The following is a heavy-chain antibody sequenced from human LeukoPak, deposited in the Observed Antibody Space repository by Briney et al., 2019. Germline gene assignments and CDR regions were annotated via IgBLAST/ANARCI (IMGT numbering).Heavy chain of an antibody. J-gene: IGHJ4*02. D-gene: IGHD3-22*01. V-gene: IGHV3-23*01. CDR1: GFTFSSYA. Sequence: GGSLRLSCAASGFTFSSYAMSWVRQAPGKGLEWVSAISGSGGSTYYADSVKGRFTISRDNSKNTVYLQVNSLRAEDTAVYYCAKDLYYDSRGTPTDYWGQGALVTVSS. CDR2: ISGSGGST. CDR3: AKDLYYDSRGTPTDY.